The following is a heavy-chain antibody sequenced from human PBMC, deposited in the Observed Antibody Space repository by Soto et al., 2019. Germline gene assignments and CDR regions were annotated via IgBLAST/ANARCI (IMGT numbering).Heavy chain of an antibody. Sequence: GGSLRLSCAASGFTFSSYAMSWVRQAPGKGLEWVSAISGSGGSTYYADSVKGRFTISRDNSKNKLYLQMNSLRAEDTAVYYCAKDATGYNWNDAFDYWGQGTLVTVSS. CDR3: AKDATGYNWNDAFDY. V-gene: IGHV3-23*01. D-gene: IGHD1-1*01. CDR1: GFTFSSYA. CDR2: ISGSGGST. J-gene: IGHJ4*02.